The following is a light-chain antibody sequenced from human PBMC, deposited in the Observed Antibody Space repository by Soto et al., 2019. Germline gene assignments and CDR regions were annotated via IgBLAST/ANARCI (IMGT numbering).Light chain of an antibody. CDR3: QHYGASPWT. J-gene: IGKJ1*01. CDR1: QSLRGNY. V-gene: IGKV3-20*01. CDR2: RAS. Sequence: NVLTQSPGTLSLSPGQRATLSCRASQSLRGNYLAWYQQKPGQAPRVLIYRASIRATGISDRFSGSGSGTDFTLTISRLEPEDFAVYYCQHYGASPWTVGQGTKVDIK.